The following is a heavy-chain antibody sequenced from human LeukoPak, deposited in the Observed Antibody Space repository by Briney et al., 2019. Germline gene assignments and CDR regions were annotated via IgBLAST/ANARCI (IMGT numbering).Heavy chain of an antibody. J-gene: IGHJ5*02. CDR3: ARNKGWEMPAELDP. D-gene: IGHD1-26*01. V-gene: IGHV3-21*01. Sequence: GGSLRLSCAASGFTFSSYSMNRVRQAPGKGLEWVSSISSSSSYIYYADSVKGRFTISRDNAKNSLYLQMNSLRAEDTAFYYCARNKGWEMPAELDPWGQGTLVTVSS. CDR1: GFTFSSYS. CDR2: ISSSSSYI.